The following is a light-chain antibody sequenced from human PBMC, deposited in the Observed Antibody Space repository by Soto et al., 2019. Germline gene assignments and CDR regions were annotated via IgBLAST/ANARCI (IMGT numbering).Light chain of an antibody. J-gene: IGKJ4*01. Sequence: EIVMTQSPATLSVSLGERATISCRASQSVSSNLDWYQQKPGQAPRLLIYGASTRATGNPARFSGSGSGTDFTLTISSLQSEDFAIYYCQQYIRWPLTFGGGTKVEIK. CDR1: QSVSSN. V-gene: IGKV3-15*01. CDR2: GAS. CDR3: QQYIRWPLT.